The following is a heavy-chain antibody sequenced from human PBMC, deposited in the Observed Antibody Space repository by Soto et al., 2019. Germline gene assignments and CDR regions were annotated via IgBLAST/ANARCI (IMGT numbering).Heavy chain of an antibody. V-gene: IGHV1-69*02. CDR2: IIPILDIA. J-gene: IGHJ2*01. Sequence: QVQLVQSGAEVKKPGSSVKVSCKASGGTFSTYTISWLRQAPGQGLQWMGRIIPILDIAHYAQKFQGRVTLXXDXTXXRAYRELSNLRSEDPAVYYCATPRPGGAGPGYFDLWGRGTLVTVSS. D-gene: IGHD6-13*01. CDR3: ATPRPGGAGPGYFDL. CDR1: GGTFSTYT.